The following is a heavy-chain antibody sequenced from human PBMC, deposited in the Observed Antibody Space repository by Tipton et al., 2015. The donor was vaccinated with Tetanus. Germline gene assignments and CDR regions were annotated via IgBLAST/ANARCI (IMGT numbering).Heavy chain of an antibody. D-gene: IGHD3-3*02. CDR1: GGSFSGYY. Sequence: LRLSCAVYGGSFSGYYWNWIRQPPGKGLEWIASIYFEGSTYYSPSLKSRLTIDVDTSQNLFSLRLTSVTAADTAVYYCARANNIFPKKGPFDSWGQGSLVIVSS. CDR3: ARANNIFPKKGPFDS. CDR2: IYFEGST. V-gene: IGHV4-34*01. J-gene: IGHJ4*02.